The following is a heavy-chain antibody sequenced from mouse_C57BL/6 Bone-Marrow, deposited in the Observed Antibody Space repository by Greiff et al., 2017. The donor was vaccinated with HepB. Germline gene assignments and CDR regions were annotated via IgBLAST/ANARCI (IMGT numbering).Heavy chain of an antibody. D-gene: IGHD1-1*01. CDR2: ISYDGSN. Sequence: VQLKESGRGLVKPSQSLSLTCSVTGYSITSGYYWNWIRQFPGNKLEWMGYISYDGSNNYNPSLKNRISITRDTSKNQFFLKLNSVTTEDTATYYCARVGYGSSFYWYFDVWGTGTTVTVSS. V-gene: IGHV3-6*01. CDR3: ARVGYGSSFYWYFDV. CDR1: GYSITSGYY. J-gene: IGHJ1*03.